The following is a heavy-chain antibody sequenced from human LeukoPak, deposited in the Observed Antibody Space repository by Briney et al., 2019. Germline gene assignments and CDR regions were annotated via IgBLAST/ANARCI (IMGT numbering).Heavy chain of an antibody. D-gene: IGHD5-18*01. CDR2: IYHSGST. Sequence: SATLSLTCTVSGYSISSGYYWGWIRQPPGKGLEWIGSIYHSGSTYYNPSLKSRVTISVDTSKNPFSLKLSTLTAADTAVYYCGRAKKDTVILTSFDYWGQGALVTVS. CDR1: GYSISSGYY. J-gene: IGHJ4*02. CDR3: GRAKKDTVILTSFDY. V-gene: IGHV4-38-2*02.